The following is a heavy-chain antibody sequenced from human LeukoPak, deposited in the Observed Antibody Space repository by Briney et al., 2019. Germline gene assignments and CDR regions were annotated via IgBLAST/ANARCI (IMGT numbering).Heavy chain of an antibody. D-gene: IGHD3-10*01. J-gene: IGHJ3*01. CDR3: AKPSNYYGSATDAFDF. V-gene: IGHV4-39*07. CDR1: GGSISSSYYY. CDR2: IYYRGST. Sequence: SETLSLTCTVSGGSISSSYYYWGWIRQPPGKGLEWIGNIYYRGSTYYNPSLKSRVTISVDTSKNHFSLTLNSVTRADTAVYYCAKPSNYYGSATDAFDFWGQGTMVTVSS.